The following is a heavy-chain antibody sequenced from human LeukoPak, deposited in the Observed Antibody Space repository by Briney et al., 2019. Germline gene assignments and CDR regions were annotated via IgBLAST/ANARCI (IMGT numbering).Heavy chain of an antibody. J-gene: IGHJ4*02. CDR2: INPNSGGT. D-gene: IGHD2-2*01. V-gene: IGHV1-2*02. CDR1: GYTFTGYY. CDR3: AREDCSSTSCYALFGY. Sequence: ASVKVSCKASGYTFTGYYMHWVRQAPGQGLEWMGWINPNSGGTNYAQKFQGRVTMTRDTSISTAYMELSRLRSDDTAVYYCAREDCSSTSCYALFGYWGQGTLVTVSS.